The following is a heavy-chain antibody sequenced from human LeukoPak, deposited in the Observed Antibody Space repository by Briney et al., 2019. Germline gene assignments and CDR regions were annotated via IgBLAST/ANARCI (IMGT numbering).Heavy chain of an antibody. V-gene: IGHV4-4*07. J-gene: IGHJ4*02. D-gene: IGHD1-26*01. CDR2: IYTSGST. CDR1: GGSISSYY. CDR3: ARVRGGSYTPDFDY. Sequence: ASETLSPXCTVSGGSISSYYWRWIRQPAGKELEWIGRIYTSGSTNYNPSLKSRVTMSVDTSKNQFSLKLSSVTAADTAVYYCARVRGGSYTPDFDYWGQGTLVTVSS.